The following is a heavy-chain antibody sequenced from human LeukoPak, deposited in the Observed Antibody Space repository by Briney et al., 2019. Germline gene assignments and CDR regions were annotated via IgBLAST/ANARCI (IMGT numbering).Heavy chain of an antibody. D-gene: IGHD2-15*01. V-gene: IGHV3-30*02. CDR3: AKPKGYCSGGSCYGELDV. CDR2: IRDDGSDK. Sequence: GGSLRLSCAASGFTFRSYGMHWVRQAPGMGLEWVALIRDDGSDKYYADSVEGRFTISRDNSKNTLYLQMNSLRAEDTAVYYCAKPKGYCSGGSCYGELDVWGKGTTVTVSS. CDR1: GFTFRSYG. J-gene: IGHJ6*04.